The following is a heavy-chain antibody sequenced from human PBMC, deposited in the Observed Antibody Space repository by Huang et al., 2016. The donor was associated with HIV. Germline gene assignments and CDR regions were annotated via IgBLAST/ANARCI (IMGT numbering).Heavy chain of an antibody. CDR2: INHSEST. CDR1: CGSFSGYY. CDR3: ARGQGGYYYYYMDV. V-gene: IGHV4-34*01. Sequence: QVQLQQWGAGLLRPSETLSLTCAFYCGSFSGYYGTWIRQPPGKGLEWIGEINHSESTNYNPSLKSRVTISVDTSRNQFSLTLTSVTAADTAVYYCARGQGGYYYYYMDVWGKGTTVTVSS. J-gene: IGHJ6*03.